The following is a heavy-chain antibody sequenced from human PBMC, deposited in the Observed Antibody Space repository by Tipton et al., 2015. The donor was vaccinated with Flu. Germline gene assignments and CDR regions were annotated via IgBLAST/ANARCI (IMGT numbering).Heavy chain of an antibody. CDR3: ARPGGPAAINPFSYFDF. J-gene: IGHJ4*02. V-gene: IGHV1-18*04. Sequence: QSGAEVKKPGASVKVSCKASGYTLTSYGISWVRQAPGQGLEWMGWISGYSGNTNYAQNLQGRVTMTTDTSTNTAFMELRSLRSDDTAVYYCARPGGPAAINPFSYFDFWGQGTLVTVSS. CDR1: GYTLTSYG. CDR2: ISGYSGNT. D-gene: IGHD2-2*01.